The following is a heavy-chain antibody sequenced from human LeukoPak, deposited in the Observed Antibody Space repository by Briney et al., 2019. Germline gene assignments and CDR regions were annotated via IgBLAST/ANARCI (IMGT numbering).Heavy chain of an antibody. CDR3: ARGYSTSDFDY. V-gene: IGHV4-59*01. Sequence: PSETLSLTCTVSGGSISSYYWSWIRQPPGKGLEWIGYIYYSGSTNYNPSLKSRVTISVDTSKNQFSLKLRSVTAADTAVYYCARGYSTSDFDYWGQGTLVTVSS. CDR1: GGSISSYY. J-gene: IGHJ4*02. CDR2: IYYSGST. D-gene: IGHD2-2*01.